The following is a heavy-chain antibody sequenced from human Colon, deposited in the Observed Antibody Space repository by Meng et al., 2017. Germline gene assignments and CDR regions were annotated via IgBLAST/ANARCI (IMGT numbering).Heavy chain of an antibody. CDR2: IYYSGTT. V-gene: IGHV4-61*01. CDR1: GGSVSSGTYY. J-gene: IGHJ4*02. CDR3: ARDRVPGKY. D-gene: IGHD1-14*01. Sequence: GRLRGSDPGCVRPSNTLSLTCTVSGGSVSSGTYYWSWFRQPPGKGLEWIGCIYYSGTTNYNPSLKSRVTISVDTSKNQFSLKLSSVTPADTAVYFCARDRVPGKYWGQGTLVTVSS.